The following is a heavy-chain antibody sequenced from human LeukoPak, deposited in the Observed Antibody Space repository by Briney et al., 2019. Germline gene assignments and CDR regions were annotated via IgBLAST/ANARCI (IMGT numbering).Heavy chain of an antibody. D-gene: IGHD2-15*01. Sequence: ASVKVSCKASGYTFTSYAMHWVRQAPGQRLEGMGWINAGNGNTKYSQEFQGRVTITRDTSASTAYMELSSLRSEDMAVYYCARDSRYCSGGSCYFFFDYWGQGTLVTVSS. CDR2: INAGNGNT. V-gene: IGHV1-3*03. CDR1: GYTFTSYA. J-gene: IGHJ4*02. CDR3: ARDSRYCSGGSCYFFFDY.